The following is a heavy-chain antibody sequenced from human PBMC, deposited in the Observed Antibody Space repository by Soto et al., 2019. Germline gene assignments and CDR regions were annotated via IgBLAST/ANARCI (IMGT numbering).Heavy chain of an antibody. CDR3: ARDLGFCSSTSCYVAAFDI. D-gene: IGHD2-2*01. Sequence: GGSLRLSCAASGFTFSDYYMSWIRQAPGKGLECVSYISSSGNTIYYADSVKGRFTISRDNSKNSLYLQRNSLRAEDTAVYYCARDLGFCSSTSCYVAAFDIWGQGTMVTVSS. V-gene: IGHV3-11*01. J-gene: IGHJ3*02. CDR2: ISSSGNTI. CDR1: GFTFSDYY.